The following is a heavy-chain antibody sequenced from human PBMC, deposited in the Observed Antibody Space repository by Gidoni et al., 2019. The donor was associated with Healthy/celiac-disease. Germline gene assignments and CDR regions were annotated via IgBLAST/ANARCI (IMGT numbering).Heavy chain of an antibody. Sequence: QVQLQESGPGLVTPSETLSLTCTVSGYSLSSGYYWGWIRQPPGKGQEWIGSIYHSGSTYYNPYLKGRVTISVDTSKNKFSLKLSSVTAADTAVYYCARQSLRSPFLDYWGQGTLVTVSS. CDR3: ARQSLRSPFLDY. V-gene: IGHV4-38-2*02. CDR2: IYHSGST. CDR1: GYSLSSGYY. J-gene: IGHJ4*02. D-gene: IGHD1-26*01.